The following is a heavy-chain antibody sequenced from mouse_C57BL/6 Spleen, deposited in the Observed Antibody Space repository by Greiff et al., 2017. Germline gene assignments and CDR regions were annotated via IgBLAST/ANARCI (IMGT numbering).Heavy chain of an antibody. CDR2: INPNNGGT. Sequence: EVQLQQSGPELVKPGASVKIPRKASGYTFTDYNMDWVKQSHGKSLEWIGDINPNNGGTIYNQKFKGKATLTVDKSSSTAYMELRSLTSEDTAVYYCARFSLGRAFDYWGQGTTLTVSS. V-gene: IGHV1-18*01. CDR1: GYTFTDYN. J-gene: IGHJ2*01. D-gene: IGHD4-1*01. CDR3: ARFSLGRAFDY.